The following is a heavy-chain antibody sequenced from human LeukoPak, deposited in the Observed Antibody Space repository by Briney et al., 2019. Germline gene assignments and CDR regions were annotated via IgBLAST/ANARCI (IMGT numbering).Heavy chain of an antibody. CDR2: ISSSGYTI. J-gene: IGHJ5*02. CDR1: GFTFSTSW. Sequence: GGSLRLSCVASGFTFSTSWMNWVRQAPGEGLEWVSYISSSGYTIFYADSVKGRFTISRDNAKNSLYLQVNSLRAEDTAVYYCARGGDYSYYDTRYNWFDPWGQGTLVTVSS. D-gene: IGHD4-11*01. CDR3: ARGGDYSYYDTRYNWFDP. V-gene: IGHV3-48*04.